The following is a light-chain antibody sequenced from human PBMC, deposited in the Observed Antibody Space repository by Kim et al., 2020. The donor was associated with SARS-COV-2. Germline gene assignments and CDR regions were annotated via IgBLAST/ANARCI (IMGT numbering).Light chain of an antibody. J-gene: IGKJ3*01. CDR3: QQGDSFPPFT. Sequence: DIQMTQSPSSVSASVGDRVTITCRASQDVSIWLAWYQQKPGKAPNLLIYAASSLQSGVPSRFSGSGSGTHFTLTISSLQPEDSAIYYCQQGDSFPPFTFGPGTTVDIK. CDR2: AAS. CDR1: QDVSIW. V-gene: IGKV1-12*01.